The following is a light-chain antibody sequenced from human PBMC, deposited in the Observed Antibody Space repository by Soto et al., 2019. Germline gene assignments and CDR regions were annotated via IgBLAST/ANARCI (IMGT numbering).Light chain of an antibody. CDR3: VLYMGSGISV. J-gene: IGLJ3*02. Sequence: QTVVTQEPSFSVSPGGTVTLTCGLSSGSVSTSYYPSWYQQTPGQAPRTLIYNTNTRSSGVPGRFSGSILGNKAALTIAGAQADDESDYYCVLYMGSGISVFGGETQLTVL. CDR2: NTN. CDR1: SGSVSTSYY. V-gene: IGLV8-61*01.